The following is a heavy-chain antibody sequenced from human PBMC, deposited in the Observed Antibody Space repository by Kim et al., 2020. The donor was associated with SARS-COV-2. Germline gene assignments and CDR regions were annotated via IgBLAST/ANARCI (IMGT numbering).Heavy chain of an antibody. CDR3: ARRRGDSYGDFDY. CDR1: GFTFDNHA. D-gene: IGHD5-18*01. J-gene: IGHJ4*02. CDR2: MTGGGQYT. V-gene: IGHV3-23*01. Sequence: GGSLRLSCAASGFTFDNHAMAWVRRAPGEGLEWITAMTGGGQYTDYADSVKGHFVISRDNSKNTLYLQMDSLRADDTAVYYCARRRGDSYGDFDYWGQGTLVTVSS.